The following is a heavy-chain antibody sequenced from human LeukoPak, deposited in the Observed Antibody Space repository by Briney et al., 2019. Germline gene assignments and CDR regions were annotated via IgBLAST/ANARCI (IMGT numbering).Heavy chain of an antibody. J-gene: IGHJ4*02. CDR2: ISGSGGST. Sequence: GGSLRLSCAASGFTFSSYAMTWVRQAPGKGLEWVSSISGSGGSTYYADSVRGRFTLSRDNSKNMLYLQMNSLRAEDTAVYYCAKDAPYVDMATMVKAYFFDYWGQGTLVTVSS. D-gene: IGHD5-24*01. CDR3: AKDAPYVDMATMVKAYFFDY. CDR1: GFTFSSYA. V-gene: IGHV3-23*01.